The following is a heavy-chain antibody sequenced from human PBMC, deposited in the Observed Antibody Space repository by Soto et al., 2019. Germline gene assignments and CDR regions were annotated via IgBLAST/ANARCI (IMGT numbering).Heavy chain of an antibody. CDR3: TRGGRHSASSLFDP. CDR2: INTDGSVT. D-gene: IGHD1-26*01. Sequence: GGSLRLSCAASGFTFSVYWMHWVRQAPGKGLVWVSGINTDGSVTNYAESVKGRFTVSRDNAKNTLYLQMYFLRAEDTAVYYCTRGGRHSASSLFDPWGQGTLVTVSS. J-gene: IGHJ5*02. V-gene: IGHV3-74*01. CDR1: GFTFSVYW.